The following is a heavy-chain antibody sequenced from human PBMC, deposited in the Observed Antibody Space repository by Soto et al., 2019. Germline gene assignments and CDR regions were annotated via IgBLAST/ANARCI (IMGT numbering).Heavy chain of an antibody. CDR3: AKAQREYCSGCSCYSLVY. CDR2: ISYDGSNK. Sequence: QVQLVESGGGVVQPGRSLRLSCAASGFTFSSYGMHWVRQAPGKGLEWVAVISYDGSNKYYADSVKGRFTISRDNSKYSLYLQMNSLRAEDTAVYYCAKAQREYCSGCSCYSLVYWGQGTLVTFSS. D-gene: IGHD2-15*01. V-gene: IGHV3-30*18. CDR1: GFTFSSYG. J-gene: IGHJ4*02.